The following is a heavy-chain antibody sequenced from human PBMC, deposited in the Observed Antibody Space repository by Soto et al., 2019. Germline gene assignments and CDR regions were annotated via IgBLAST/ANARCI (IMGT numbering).Heavy chain of an antibody. CDR3: ARDGCSSTSCYTDYYYGMDV. V-gene: IGHV1-69*01. CDR1: GGTFSSYA. D-gene: IGHD2-2*02. CDR2: IIPIFGTA. Sequence: QVQLVQSGAEVKKPGSSVKVSCKASGGTFSSYAISWVRQAPGQGLEWMGGIIPIFGTANYAQKFQGRVTITADESTSTAYMELSSLRCEDTAVYYWARDGCSSTSCYTDYYYGMDVWCQGTTVTVSS. J-gene: IGHJ6*02.